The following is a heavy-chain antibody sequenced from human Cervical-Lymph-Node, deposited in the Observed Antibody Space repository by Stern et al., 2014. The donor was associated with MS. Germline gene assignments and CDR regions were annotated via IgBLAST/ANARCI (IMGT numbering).Heavy chain of an antibody. V-gene: IGHV4-61*02. CDR2: IYTSGAT. Sequence: VQLVESGPGLVKPLQTLSLTCTVSGASVSSGSYFWSWIRQPAGKGLEWIGRIYTSGATNYNPSLQSRVFISMDTSKNQGSLKLTSRTAADTAVYYCARDLRWSSSWVWFDSWGQGTLVTVSS. J-gene: IGHJ5*01. CDR1: GASVSSGSYF. D-gene: IGHD2-15*01. CDR3: ARDLRWSSSWVWFDS.